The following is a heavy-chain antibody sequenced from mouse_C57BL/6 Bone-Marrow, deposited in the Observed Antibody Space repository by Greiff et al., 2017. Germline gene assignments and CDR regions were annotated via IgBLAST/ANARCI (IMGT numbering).Heavy chain of an antibody. CDR2: ISYSGSP. D-gene: IGHD3-3*01. V-gene: IGHV3-1*01. J-gene: IGHJ3*01. CDR1: GYSITSGYD. CDR3: ARGDAWFAY. Sequence: EVQLQASGPGMVKPSQSLSLTCTVTGYSITSGYDWHWIRHFPGNKLEWMGYISYSGSPNYNPSLKSRISITHDTSKNHFFMKLNSVTTEDTATYYGARGDAWFAYWGQGTLVTVSA.